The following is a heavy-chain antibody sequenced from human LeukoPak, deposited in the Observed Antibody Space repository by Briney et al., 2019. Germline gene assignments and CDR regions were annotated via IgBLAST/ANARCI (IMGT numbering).Heavy chain of an antibody. CDR2: ISYSGIT. J-gene: IGHJ5*02. V-gene: IGHV4-59*12. CDR3: AREEYSSSWYYCSWFDP. CDR1: GGSISSYY. D-gene: IGHD6-13*01. Sequence: SETLSLTCTVSGGSISSYYWSWIRQPPGKGLEWIGYISYSGITTYNPSLKSRVTISVDTSKNQFSLKLSSVTAADTAVYYCAREEYSSSWYYCSWFDPWGQGTLVTVSS.